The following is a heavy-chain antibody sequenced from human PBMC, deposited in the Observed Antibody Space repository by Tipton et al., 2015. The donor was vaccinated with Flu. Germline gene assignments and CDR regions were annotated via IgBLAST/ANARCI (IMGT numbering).Heavy chain of an antibody. D-gene: IGHD3-10*01. Sequence: TLSLTCTVSGYSISSGYYWGWIRQPPGKGLEWIGSIFHGGSTYYNPSLKSRVTISVDTSKNQFSLKLSSVTAADTAVYYCATYYYGSGTQSAFDYWDQGTLVTVSS. CDR2: IFHGGST. V-gene: IGHV4-38-2*02. CDR3: ATYYYGSGTQSAFDY. CDR1: GYSISSGYY. J-gene: IGHJ4*02.